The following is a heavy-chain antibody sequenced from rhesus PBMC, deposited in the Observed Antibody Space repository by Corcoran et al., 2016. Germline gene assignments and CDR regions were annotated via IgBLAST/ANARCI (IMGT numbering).Heavy chain of an antibody. Sequence: QVRLQESGPGLVKSSETLSLTCAVSGGSMSESSFWTWIRQPPGGGLVWLGNIYANSVPTDYPSLKSRVTLSKDTSNNPFFLKVTAVTAADTAVYYCAGPFERGRFEVWGAGILVTVSS. D-gene: IGHD3-34*01. J-gene: IGHJ5-1*01. CDR1: GGSMSESSF. CDR3: AGPFERGRFEV. CDR2: IYANSVPT. V-gene: IGHV4S9*01.